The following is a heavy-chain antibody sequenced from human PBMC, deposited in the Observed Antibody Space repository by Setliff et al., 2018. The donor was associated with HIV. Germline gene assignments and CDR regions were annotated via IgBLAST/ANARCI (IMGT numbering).Heavy chain of an antibody. J-gene: IGHJ6*02. CDR3: ARKQQLRWAWMASSYYYALDV. CDR2: IDHGGST. CDR1: SESFTNYY. Sequence: SETLSLTCTVDSESFTNYYWSWIRQPPGRGLEWIGEIDHGGSTRYNPSLKSRITMSVDTSKNQFSLRLSSVTAADTAVYYCARKQQLRWAWMASSYYYALDVLGPGTTFTVSS. V-gene: IGHV4-34*01. D-gene: IGHD6-13*01.